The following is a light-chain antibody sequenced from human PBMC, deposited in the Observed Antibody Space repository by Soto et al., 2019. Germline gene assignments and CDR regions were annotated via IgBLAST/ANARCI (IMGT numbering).Light chain of an antibody. V-gene: IGKV1-5*03. J-gene: IGKJ2*01. CDR1: QSISTW. CDR3: QQYNDSFPYT. Sequence: DIQLTQSPSTLSASVGDRVTITCRASQSISTWLAWYQQKPGTAPKLLIYKESTLESGVPSRFSGSRSGTEFTLTVISLQPDDFATYYCQQYNDSFPYTFGQGTKLEIK. CDR2: KES.